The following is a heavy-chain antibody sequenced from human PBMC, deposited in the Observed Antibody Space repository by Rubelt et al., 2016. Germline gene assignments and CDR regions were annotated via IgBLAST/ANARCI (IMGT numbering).Heavy chain of an antibody. CDR3: ARQLRYFDWSISVGWFDP. D-gene: IGHD3-9*01. Sequence: YISSSGSTIYYADSVKGRFTISRDNAKNSLYLQMNSLRAEDTAVYYCARQLRYFDWSISVGWFDPWGQGTLVTVSS. J-gene: IGHJ5*02. V-gene: IGHV3-48*01. CDR2: ISSSGSTI.